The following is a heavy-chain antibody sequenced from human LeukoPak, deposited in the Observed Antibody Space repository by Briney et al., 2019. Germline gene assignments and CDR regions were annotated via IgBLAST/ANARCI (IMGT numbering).Heavy chain of an antibody. CDR2: IYYSGST. CDR3: ARPGGGNLLGAFDI. CDR1: GGSISSYY. V-gene: IGHV4-59*08. J-gene: IGHJ3*02. Sequence: SETLSLTCTVSGGSISSYYWSWIRQPPGKGLEWIGYIYYSGSTNYNPSLKSRVTISVDTSKNQFSLKLSSVTAADTAVYYCARPGGGNLLGAFDIWGQGTMVTVSS. D-gene: IGHD4-23*01.